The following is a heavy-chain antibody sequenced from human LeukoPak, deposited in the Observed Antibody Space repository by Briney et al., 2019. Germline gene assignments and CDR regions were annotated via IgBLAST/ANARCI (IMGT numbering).Heavy chain of an antibody. J-gene: IGHJ4*02. D-gene: IGHD2-15*01. Sequence: GGSLRLSCAASGFTFSSYAMSWVRQAPGKGLEWVSAISGSGGSTYYADSVKGRFTISRDNSKNTLYLQMNSLRVEDTAVYYCAKDRHKWYAFDYWGQGTLVTVSS. CDR2: ISGSGGST. CDR1: GFTFSSYA. CDR3: AKDRHKWYAFDY. V-gene: IGHV3-23*01.